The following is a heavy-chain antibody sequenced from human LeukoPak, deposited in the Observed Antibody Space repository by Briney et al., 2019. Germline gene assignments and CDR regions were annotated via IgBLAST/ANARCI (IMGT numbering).Heavy chain of an antibody. J-gene: IGHJ2*01. CDR3: ARGYSGSYLANSNWYSDL. CDR1: GGSISNYY. Sequence: KSSETLSLTCTVSGGSISNYYWSWIRQPPGKGLEWIGYIYYSGSTNYNPSLKSRVTISVDTSKNQFSLKLRSVTAADTAVYYCARGYSGSYLANSNWYSDLWGRGTLVTVSS. CDR2: IYYSGST. V-gene: IGHV4-59*01. D-gene: IGHD1-26*01.